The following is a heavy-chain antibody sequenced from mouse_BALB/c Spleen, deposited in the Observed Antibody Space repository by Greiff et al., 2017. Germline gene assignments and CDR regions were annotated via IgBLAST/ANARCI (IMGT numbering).Heavy chain of an antibody. CDR3: ARNLEGITTVVRAMDY. Sequence: QVQLQQSGPGLVQPSQSLSITCTVSGFSLTSYGVHWVRQSPGKGLEWLGVIWSGGSTDYNAAFISRLSISKDNSKSHVFFKMNSLQADDTAIYYCARNLEGITTVVRAMDYWGQGTSVTVSS. V-gene: IGHV2-4-1*01. J-gene: IGHJ4*01. CDR2: IWSGGST. D-gene: IGHD1-1*01. CDR1: GFSLTSYG.